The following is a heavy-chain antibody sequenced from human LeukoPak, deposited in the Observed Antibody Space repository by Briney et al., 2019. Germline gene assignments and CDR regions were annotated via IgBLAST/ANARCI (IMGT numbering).Heavy chain of an antibody. CDR3: ARQVRGCYDY. CDR1: GGSISSSTYY. Sequence: SETPSLTCTVSGGSISSSTYYWGWIRQPPGTGLEWIGSVYYSGGTYYNPSLKSRVTISVDTSKNQFSLKLSSVTAADTAVYYCARQVRGCYDYWGQGTLVTVSS. J-gene: IGHJ4*02. D-gene: IGHD2-15*01. V-gene: IGHV4-39*01. CDR2: VYYSGGT.